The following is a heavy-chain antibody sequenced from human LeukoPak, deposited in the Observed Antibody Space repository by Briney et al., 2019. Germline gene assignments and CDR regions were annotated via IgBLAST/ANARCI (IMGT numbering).Heavy chain of an antibody. V-gene: IGHV1-18*01. CDR1: GYTFTSYG. Sequence: PAASVKVSCKASGYTFTSYGISWVRQAPGQGLEWMGWISAYNGNTNYAQKLQGRVTMTTDTSTSTAYMELRSLRSDDTAVYYCARAGGGSSGWYGAYYYYYYGMDVWGQGTTVTVSS. CDR3: ARAGGGSSGWYGAYYYYYYGMDV. CDR2: ISAYNGNT. J-gene: IGHJ6*02. D-gene: IGHD6-19*01.